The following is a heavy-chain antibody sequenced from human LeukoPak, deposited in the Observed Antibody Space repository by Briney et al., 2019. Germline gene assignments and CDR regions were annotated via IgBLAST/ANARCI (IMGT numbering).Heavy chain of an antibody. V-gene: IGHV4-34*01. J-gene: IGHJ6*04. CDR2: INHSGST. CDR1: GGSFSGYY. Sequence: SETLSLTCAVYGGSFSGYYWSWIRQPPGKGLEWIGEINHSGSTNYNPSLKSRVTISVDTSKNQFSLKLSSVTAADTAVYYCARGELGGSSGRTKNYYYYGMDVWGKGTTVTVSS. CDR3: ARGELGGSSGRTKNYYYYGMDV. D-gene: IGHD6-19*01.